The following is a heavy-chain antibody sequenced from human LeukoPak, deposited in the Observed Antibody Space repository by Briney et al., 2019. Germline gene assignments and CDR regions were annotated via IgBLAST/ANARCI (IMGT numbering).Heavy chain of an antibody. V-gene: IGHV3-30*02. CDR1: GFTFSSYA. J-gene: IGHJ4*02. D-gene: IGHD6-13*01. CDR2: IWYDGSNK. CDR3: AKDGVAAAGTLDY. Sequence: PGGSLRLSCAASGFTFSSYAMHWVRQAPGKGLEWVAVIWYDGSNKYYADSVKGRFTISRDNSKNTLYLQMNSLRAEDTAVYYCAKDGVAAAGTLDYWGQGTLVTVSS.